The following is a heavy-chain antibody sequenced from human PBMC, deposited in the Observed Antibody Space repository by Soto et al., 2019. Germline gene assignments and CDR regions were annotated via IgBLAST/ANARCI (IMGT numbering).Heavy chain of an antibody. CDR1: GFSFSDFG. CDR3: AKWFGELFDGFDV. Sequence: GSLRLSCAGSGFSFSDFGMHWVRQAPGKGLEWVAVISYDGSNKNYADPVKGRFTISRDTSKNMLYLQMNSLRPEDTAVYYCAKWFGELFDGFDVWGQGTMVT. D-gene: IGHD3-10*01. V-gene: IGHV3-30*18. J-gene: IGHJ3*01. CDR2: ISYDGSNK.